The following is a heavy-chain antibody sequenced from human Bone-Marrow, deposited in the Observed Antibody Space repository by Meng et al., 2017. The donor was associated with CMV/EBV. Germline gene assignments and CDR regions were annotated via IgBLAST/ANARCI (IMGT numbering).Heavy chain of an antibody. CDR3: AKDAGEWELLGVGSYYFDY. D-gene: IGHD1-26*01. V-gene: IGHV3-30*02. Sequence: GESLKISCAASGFTFSSYGMHWVRQAPGKGLEWVAFIWFDGSIQYYADSVKGRFTISRDNSKNTLYLQMNSLRAEDTAVYYCAKDAGEWELLGVGSYYFDYWGQGTLVTVSS. CDR1: GFTFSSYG. J-gene: IGHJ4*02. CDR2: IWFDGSIQ.